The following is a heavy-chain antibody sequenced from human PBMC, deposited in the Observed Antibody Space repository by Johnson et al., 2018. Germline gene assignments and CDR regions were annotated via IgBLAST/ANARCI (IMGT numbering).Heavy chain of an antibody. CDR1: GFTFSSYG. CDR2: ISYDGSNK. Sequence: QVQLQESGGGVVQPGRSLRLSCAASGFTFSSYGMHWVRQAPGKGLEWVAVISYDGSNKYYADSVKGRFTISRDNSKNTLYLQMNSLRAEEPAGYYCARDSCAYSSSCQKVAFDIWGQGTMVTVSS. V-gene: IGHV3-30*03. D-gene: IGHD6-13*01. CDR3: ARDSCAYSSSCQKVAFDI. J-gene: IGHJ3*02.